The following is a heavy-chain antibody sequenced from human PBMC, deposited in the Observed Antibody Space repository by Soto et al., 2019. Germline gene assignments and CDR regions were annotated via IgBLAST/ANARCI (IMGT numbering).Heavy chain of an antibody. CDR2: IWYDGSKK. Sequence: QVQLAESGGGVVQPGRSLRLSCEASGFTFRNYGMHWVRQAPGKGPEWVSVIWYDGSKKYYVDSVKGRFTISRDNSKNTLYLQMNSLRAEDTAVYYCARGNYDSSGVGDIWGQGTRVTISS. CDR1: GFTFRNYG. J-gene: IGHJ6*02. V-gene: IGHV3-33*01. D-gene: IGHD3-22*01. CDR3: ARGNYDSSGVGDI.